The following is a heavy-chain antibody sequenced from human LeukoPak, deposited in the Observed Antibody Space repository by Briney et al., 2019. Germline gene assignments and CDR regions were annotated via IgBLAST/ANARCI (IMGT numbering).Heavy chain of an antibody. D-gene: IGHD6-19*01. V-gene: IGHV3-23*01. CDR3: AKDSVRSSGWFYFDY. CDR1: GFTYISYD. J-gene: IGHJ4*02. Sequence: GGSLRLSCAASGFTYISYDMTWVRQAPGKGLEWVPGISASGDRTYYADSVKGRFTISRDNSKNTLSLQMNSLRVEDTAVYYCAKDSVRSSGWFYFDYWGQGTLVTVSS. CDR2: ISASGDRT.